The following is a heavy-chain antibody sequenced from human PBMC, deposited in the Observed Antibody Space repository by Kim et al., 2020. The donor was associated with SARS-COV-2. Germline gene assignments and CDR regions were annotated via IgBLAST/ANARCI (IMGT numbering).Heavy chain of an antibody. J-gene: IGHJ4*02. CDR1: GFTFTSSA. Sequence: SVKVSCKASGFTFTSSAMQWVRQARGQRLEWIGWIVVGSGNTNYAQKFQERVTITRDMSTSTAYMELSSLRSEDTAVYYCAALMVRGVTLDYWGQGTLVTVSS. CDR3: AALMVRGVTLDY. D-gene: IGHD3-10*01. V-gene: IGHV1-58*02. CDR2: IVVGSGNT.